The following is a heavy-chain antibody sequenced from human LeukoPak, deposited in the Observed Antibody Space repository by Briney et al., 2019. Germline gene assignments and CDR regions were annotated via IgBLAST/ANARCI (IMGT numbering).Heavy chain of an antibody. J-gene: IGHJ5*02. CDR3: AKGDSSPPNWFDP. D-gene: IGHD6-6*01. CDR1: GLTFSSSA. V-gene: IGHV3-23*01. Sequence: GGSLRLSCAASGLTFSSSAMSWVRQAPGKGLEWVSAISGSGGSTYYADSVKGRFTISRDNSKNTVYLQMNSLRAEDTAVYYCAKGDSSPPNWFDPWGQGTLVTVSS. CDR2: ISGSGGST.